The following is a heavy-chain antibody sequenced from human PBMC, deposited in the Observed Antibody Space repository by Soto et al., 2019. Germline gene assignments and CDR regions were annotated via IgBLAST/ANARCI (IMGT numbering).Heavy chain of an antibody. Sequence: QVQLQESGPGLVKPSETLSLTCAVSGGSIDNFYWSWIRQPPGKPLEWIGYIYFRGTTYYHPSLDSLVTISLDSYKIQFSLNLSSMTAADTAVYYCARSSGYATPLDQWGQGTLVTVSS. V-gene: IGHV4-59*12. CDR2: IYFRGTT. CDR1: GGSIDNFY. J-gene: IGHJ4*02. CDR3: ARSSGYATPLDQ. D-gene: IGHD3-22*01.